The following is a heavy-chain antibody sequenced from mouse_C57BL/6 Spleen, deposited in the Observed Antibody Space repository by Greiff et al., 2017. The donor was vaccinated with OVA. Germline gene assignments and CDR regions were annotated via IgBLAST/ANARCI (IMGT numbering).Heavy chain of an antibody. CDR2: IYPGSGST. V-gene: IGHV1-55*01. D-gene: IGHD1-1*01. CDR1: GYTFTSYW. CDR3: ARVGSSYWYFDV. Sequence: QVQLQQPGAELVKPGASVKMSCKASGYTFTSYWITWVKQRPGQGLEWIGDIYPGSGSTNYNEKFKSKATLTVDTSSSTAYMQLSSLTSEDSAVYDCARVGSSYWYFDVWGTGTTVTVSS. J-gene: IGHJ1*03.